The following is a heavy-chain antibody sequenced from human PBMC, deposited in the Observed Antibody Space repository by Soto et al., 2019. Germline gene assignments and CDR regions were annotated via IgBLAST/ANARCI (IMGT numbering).Heavy chain of an antibody. Sequence: ASVKVSCKVSGYTLTELSMHWVRQAPGKGLEWMGGFDPEDGETIYAQKFQGRVTMTEDTSTDTAYMELSSLRSEDTAVYYCATPTPYSGSYLFHYWGQGTLVTVSS. CDR3: ATPTPYSGSYLFHY. J-gene: IGHJ4*02. CDR1: GYTLTELS. CDR2: FDPEDGET. D-gene: IGHD1-26*01. V-gene: IGHV1-24*01.